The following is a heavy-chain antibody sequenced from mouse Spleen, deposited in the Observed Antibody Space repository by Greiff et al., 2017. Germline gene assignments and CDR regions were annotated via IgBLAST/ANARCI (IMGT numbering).Heavy chain of an antibody. Sequence: EVKLMESGGGLVQPGGSRKLSCAASGFTFSDYGMAWVRQAPGKGPEWVAFISNLAYSIYYADTVTGRFTISRENAKNTLYLEMSSLRSEDTAMYYCARGPNWHYWYFDVWGAGTTVTVSS. V-gene: IGHV5-15*02. CDR3: ARGPNWHYWYFDV. CDR2: ISNLAYSI. CDR1: GFTFSDYG. D-gene: IGHD4-1*01. J-gene: IGHJ1*01.